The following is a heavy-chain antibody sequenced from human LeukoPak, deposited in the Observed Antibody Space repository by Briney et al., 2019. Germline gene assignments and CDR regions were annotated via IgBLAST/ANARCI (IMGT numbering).Heavy chain of an antibody. J-gene: IGHJ4*02. D-gene: IGHD2-2*03. CDR2: ISSNGGST. Sequence: GGSLRLSRSASGFTFNSYVMHWVRQAPGKGLEYVSAISSNGGSTYYADSVKGRFTISRDNSKNTLYLQMSSLRGEDTAVYYFGKVAVNWIRDYCGEGTLVTVSS. V-gene: IGHV3-64D*09. CDR3: GKVAVNWIRDY. CDR1: GFTFNSYV.